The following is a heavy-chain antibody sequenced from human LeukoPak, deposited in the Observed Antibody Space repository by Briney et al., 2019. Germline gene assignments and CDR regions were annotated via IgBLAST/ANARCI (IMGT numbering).Heavy chain of an antibody. J-gene: IGHJ6*04. Sequence: PGRSLRLSCAASAFIFGDYAIHWVRQAPVKGLEWVSGISWNSGSKGYADSVKGRFTISRDNAKNSLYLQMNSLRVEDTALYYCAELGITMIGGVWGKGTTVTISS. CDR1: AFIFGDYA. CDR2: ISWNSGSK. V-gene: IGHV3-9*01. CDR3: AELGITMIGGV. D-gene: IGHD3-10*02.